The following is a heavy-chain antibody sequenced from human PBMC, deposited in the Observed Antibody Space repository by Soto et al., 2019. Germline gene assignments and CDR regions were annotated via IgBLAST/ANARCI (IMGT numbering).Heavy chain of an antibody. V-gene: IGHV4-4*07. CDR1: GGSIRSYY. CDR2: IYTSGST. CDR3: AREGASGFGMDV. J-gene: IGHJ6*02. Sequence: SETLSLTCNVSGGSIRSYYWSWVRQPAGKPLEWIGRIYTSGSTNYNPSLKSRVSMSVDTSKNQFSLEATSVTAADTAVYYCAREGASGFGMDVWGQGTTVTVSS. D-gene: IGHD1-26*01.